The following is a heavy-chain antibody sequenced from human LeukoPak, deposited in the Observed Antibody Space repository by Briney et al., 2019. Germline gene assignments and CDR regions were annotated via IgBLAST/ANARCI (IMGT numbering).Heavy chain of an antibody. CDR3: ARGPPTAQYFQH. V-gene: IGHV3-30*03. CDR1: GFSFSTYG. Sequence: PGGSLRLSCAASGFSFSTYGMHWVRQAPGKGLEWVTVISYDGTDKYYADSVKGRFTVSRDNSKNTLYLQMNSLRGEDTAVYYCARGPPTAQYFQHWGQGTLVTVSS. D-gene: IGHD1-1*01. CDR2: ISYDGTDK. J-gene: IGHJ1*01.